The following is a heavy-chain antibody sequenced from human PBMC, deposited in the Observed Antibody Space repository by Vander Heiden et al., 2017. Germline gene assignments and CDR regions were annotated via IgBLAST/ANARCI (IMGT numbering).Heavy chain of an antibody. CDR1: GATQPNPW. V-gene: IGHV5-51*01. J-gene: IGHJ5*02. CDR2: VHPGDSDT. CDR3: ARQTMIRKVGWFDP. Sequence: EVQLVQPEAEVKKPGESLKISCHLSGATQPNPWIGGVRQMPGKGLEWVGLVHPGDSDTRYSPSFQGQVTLSADKSTRTAYLQWNSLKASDTGIYYCARQTMIRKVGWFDPWGQGTLVTVSS. D-gene: IGHD3-10*01.